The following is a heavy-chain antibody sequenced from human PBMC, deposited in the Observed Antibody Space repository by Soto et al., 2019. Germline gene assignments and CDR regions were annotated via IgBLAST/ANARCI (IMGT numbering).Heavy chain of an antibody. J-gene: IGHJ6*02. D-gene: IGHD3-22*01. V-gene: IGHV1-18*04. CDR1: GYTFTSYG. Sequence: ASVKVSCKASGYTFTSYGISWVRQAPGQGLEWMGWISAYNGNTNYAQKLQGRVTMTTDTSTSTAYMELRSLRSDDTAVYYCARDAGFLKAISYSDTSRDYYYYGMDVWGQGTTVTVSS. CDR3: ARDAGFLKAISYSDTSRDYYYYGMDV. CDR2: ISAYNGNT.